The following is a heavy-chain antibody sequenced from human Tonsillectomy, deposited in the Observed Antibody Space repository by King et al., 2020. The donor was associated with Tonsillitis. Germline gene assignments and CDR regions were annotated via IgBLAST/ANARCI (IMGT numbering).Heavy chain of an antibody. D-gene: IGHD1-26*01. CDR2: IKSKTDGGTS. V-gene: IGHV3-15*01. Sequence: VQLVESGGGLVKPGGSLRLSCAASGFTFSNTWMSWVRQAPGKGLEWVGRIKSKTDGGTSDYAAPVKGRFTISRDDSTNTLYLQMNSLKSEDTAVYFCTTDGGRYSFWYFDLWGRGALFTVSS. J-gene: IGHJ2*01. CDR3: TTDGGRYSFWYFDL. CDR1: GFTFSNTW.